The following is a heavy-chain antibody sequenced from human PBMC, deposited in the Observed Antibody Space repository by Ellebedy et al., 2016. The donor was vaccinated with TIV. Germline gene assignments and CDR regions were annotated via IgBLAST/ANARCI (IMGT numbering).Heavy chain of an antibody. J-gene: IGHJ3*01. Sequence: GGSLRLXXTASGFTFSMYGMNWVRQAPGQGLEWVAFSVGVGTTKYYADSVKGRFTISRDNVENSLYLQMSSLRVEDTAVYFCARRGNYMGDAFDVWGQGTVVTVSS. CDR2: SVGVGTTK. D-gene: IGHD1-26*01. V-gene: IGHV3-48*01. CDR1: GFTFSMYG. CDR3: ARRGNYMGDAFDV.